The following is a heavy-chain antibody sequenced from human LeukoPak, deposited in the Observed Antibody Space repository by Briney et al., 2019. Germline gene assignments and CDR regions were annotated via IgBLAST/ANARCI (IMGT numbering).Heavy chain of an antibody. J-gene: IGHJ5*02. Sequence: PSETLSLTCAVSGGSISSDGYSWNWIRQPPGKGLEWIGYIYHSGSTYYNPSLKSRVTISADRSKNQLSLNLNSVTAADTAVYYCVRGGDIVVVPAGMGWFDPWGQGTLVAVSS. V-gene: IGHV4-30-2*01. CDR1: GGSISSDGYS. CDR2: IYHSGST. D-gene: IGHD2-2*01. CDR3: VRGGDIVVVPAGMGWFDP.